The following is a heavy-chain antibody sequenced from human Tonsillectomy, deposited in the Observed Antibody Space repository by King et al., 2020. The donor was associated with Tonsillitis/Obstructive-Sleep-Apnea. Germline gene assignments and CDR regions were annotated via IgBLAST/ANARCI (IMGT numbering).Heavy chain of an antibody. Sequence: VQLVESGGGLVKPGRSLRLSCTASGFTFGDYAMSWFRQAPGKGLEGVGFIRSKAYGGATEYAASVKGRFTISRDDSKSIAYLQMNSLKTEDTAVYYCTRVATILWYYYMDVWGKGTTVTVSS. J-gene: IGHJ6*03. CDR2: IRSKAYGGAT. CDR3: TRVATILWYYYMDV. CDR1: GFTFGDYA. D-gene: IGHD3-3*01. V-gene: IGHV3-49*05.